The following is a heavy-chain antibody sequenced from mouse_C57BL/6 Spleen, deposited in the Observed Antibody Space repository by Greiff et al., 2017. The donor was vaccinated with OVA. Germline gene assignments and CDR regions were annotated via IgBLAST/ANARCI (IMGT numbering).Heavy chain of an antibody. Sequence: EVMLVESGGGLVQPGGSLKLSCAASGFTFSDYGMAWVRQAPRKGPEWVAFISNLAYSIYYADTVTGRFTISRENAKNTLYLEMSSLRSEDTAMYYCARHDYDGMDYWGQGTSVTVSS. V-gene: IGHV5-15*04. D-gene: IGHD2-4*01. CDR2: ISNLAYSI. J-gene: IGHJ4*01. CDR1: GFTFSDYG. CDR3: ARHDYDGMDY.